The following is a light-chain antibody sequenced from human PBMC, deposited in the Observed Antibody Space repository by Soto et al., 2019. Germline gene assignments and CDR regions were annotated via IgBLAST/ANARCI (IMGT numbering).Light chain of an antibody. Sequence: EIVSTQSPGTLSLSPGERATFSCRASQSVSSSYIAWYQQKRGQAPRRLIYGASIRATGIPDRSSGSGSGTDFTLTISRLEPEDFALYYCQQYHTSPLTFGQGTKVDIK. V-gene: IGKV3-20*01. CDR2: GAS. CDR3: QQYHTSPLT. CDR1: QSVSSSY. J-gene: IGKJ1*01.